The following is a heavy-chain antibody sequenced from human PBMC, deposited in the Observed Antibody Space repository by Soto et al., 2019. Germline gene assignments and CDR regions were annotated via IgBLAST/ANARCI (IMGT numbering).Heavy chain of an antibody. CDR1: NNTFANYG. J-gene: IGHJ4*01. CDR2: VNTDNGAT. D-gene: IGHD1-26*01. CDR3: TILTGSHQPFDY. V-gene: IGHV1-18*01. Sequence: ASVKVSCKALNNTFANYGVSWVRQAPGHGLEWVGWVNTDNGATNYEQKLKGRVTLTIDTSTTTGYMDLRSLRSDDTAVYYCTILTGSHQPFDYWGQGTLVTVSS.